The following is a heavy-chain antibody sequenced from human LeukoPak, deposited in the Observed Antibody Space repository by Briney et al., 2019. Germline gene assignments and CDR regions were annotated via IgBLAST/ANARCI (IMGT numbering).Heavy chain of an antibody. Sequence: ETLSLTCAVYGGSISGYYWSWIRQPPGKGLEWIGEINHSGSTNYNPSLKSRVTISVDTSKNQFSLKLSSVTAADTAVYYCARADGGAVAGPVDYWGRGTLVTVSS. J-gene: IGHJ4*02. D-gene: IGHD6-19*01. CDR2: INHSGST. V-gene: IGHV4-34*01. CDR3: ARADGGAVAGPVDY. CDR1: GGSISGYY.